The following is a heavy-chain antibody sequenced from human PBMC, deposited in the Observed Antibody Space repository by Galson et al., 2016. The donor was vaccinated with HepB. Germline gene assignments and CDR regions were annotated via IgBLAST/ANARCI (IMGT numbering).Heavy chain of an antibody. CDR2: ITGSGGST. D-gene: IGHD6-19*01. Sequence: SLRLSCAASGFIFRSYAISWVRQAPGKGLDWVSAITGSGGSTYYVDSVKGRFTISRDNYKNTLYLQMNSLRAEDTALYYCAREGIFGSGWFYLDSWGQGTLVTVSS. V-gene: IGHV3-23*01. CDR1: GFIFRSYA. J-gene: IGHJ4*02. CDR3: AREGIFGSGWFYLDS.